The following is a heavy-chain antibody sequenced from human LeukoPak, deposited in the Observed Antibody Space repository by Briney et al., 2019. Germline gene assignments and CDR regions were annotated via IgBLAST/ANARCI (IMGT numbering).Heavy chain of an antibody. D-gene: IGHD2-2*02. CDR3: ARLHGVSYCSSTSCYKEGSYYYYMDV. CDR1: GYSFSNYW. V-gene: IGHV5-51*01. Sequence: GESLKISCMGSGYSFSNYWIGWVRQMPGKGLEWMGIIYPDESNIRYSPSFQGQVTISADKSISAAYLQWSSLKASDTAMYYCARLHGVSYCSSTSCYKEGSYYYYMDVWGKGTTVTVSS. J-gene: IGHJ6*03. CDR2: IYPDESNI.